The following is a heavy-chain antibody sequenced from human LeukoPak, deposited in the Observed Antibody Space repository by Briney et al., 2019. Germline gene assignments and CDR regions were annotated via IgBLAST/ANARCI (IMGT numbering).Heavy chain of an antibody. CDR1: GGSISSSSYY. CDR3: ASTGYYDSSGYQIVFDY. J-gene: IGHJ4*02. Sequence: WETLSLTCTVSGGSISSSSYYWGWIRQPPGKGLEWIGSIYYSGSTYYNPSLKSRVTISVDTSKNQFSLKLSSVTAADTAVYYYASTGYYDSSGYQIVFDYWGQGTLVTVSS. CDR2: IYYSGST. V-gene: IGHV4-39*01. D-gene: IGHD3-22*01.